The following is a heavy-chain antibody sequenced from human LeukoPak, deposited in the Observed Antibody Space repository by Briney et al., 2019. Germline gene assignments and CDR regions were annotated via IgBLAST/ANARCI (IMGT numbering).Heavy chain of an antibody. CDR2: INPNSGGT. J-gene: IGHJ4*02. CDR1: GYTFTGYY. CDR3: AREARYDFWSGYYSL. Sequence: GASAKVSCKASGYTFTGYYMHWVRQAPGQGLEWMGWINPNSGGTNYAQKFQGRVTMTRDTSISTAYMELSRLRSDDTAVYYCAREARYDFWSGYYSLWGQGTLVTVSS. D-gene: IGHD3-3*01. V-gene: IGHV1-2*02.